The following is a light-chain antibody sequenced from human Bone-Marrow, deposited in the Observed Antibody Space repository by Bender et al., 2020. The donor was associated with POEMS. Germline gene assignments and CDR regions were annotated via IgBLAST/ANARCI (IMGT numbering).Light chain of an antibody. J-gene: IGLJ2*01. CDR2: DDS. CDR1: NIGSKS. V-gene: IGLV3-21*02. CDR3: QVWDSSTDPV. Sequence: SYVVTQPPSMSVAPGQTARITCGGNNIGSKSVHWYQQTPGQAPVLVVYDDSDRPSGISERLSGSISGNTATLIISRVEAGDEADFYCQVWDSSTDPVFGGGTKLTVL.